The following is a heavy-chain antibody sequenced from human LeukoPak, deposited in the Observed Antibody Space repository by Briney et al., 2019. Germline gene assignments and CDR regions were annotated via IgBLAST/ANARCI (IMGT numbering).Heavy chain of an antibody. J-gene: IGHJ4*02. Sequence: PGGSLRLSCAASGFTFSSYAMSWVRQAPGKGLEWVSGIVGSGVTTYYADSVKGRFTISRDNSKSTLYLQLNSLRAEDTAIYYCARDERSIQFNYWGQGTLVTVSS. CDR1: GFTFSSYA. D-gene: IGHD2-21*01. CDR2: IVGSGVTT. V-gene: IGHV3-23*01. CDR3: ARDERSIQFNY.